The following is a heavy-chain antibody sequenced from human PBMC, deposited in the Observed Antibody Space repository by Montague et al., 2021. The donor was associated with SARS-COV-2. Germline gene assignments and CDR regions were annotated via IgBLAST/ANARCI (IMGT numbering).Heavy chain of an antibody. CDR3: ARTPTRPLSLDS. D-gene: IGHD6-6*01. Sequence: SETLSLTRAVSGGSITGFSWSWVRQPAGKGLEWIGRVTTSGTTNYSPSLRSRVTMSVDTSKNQLSPNLNSVTAADTAIYYCARTPTRPLSLDSWGQGTLVTVSS. J-gene: IGHJ4*02. CDR2: VTTSGTT. CDR1: GGSITGFS. V-gene: IGHV4-4*07.